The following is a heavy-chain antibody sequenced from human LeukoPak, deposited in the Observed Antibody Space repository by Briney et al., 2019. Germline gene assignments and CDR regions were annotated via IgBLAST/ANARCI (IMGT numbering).Heavy chain of an antibody. D-gene: IGHD2-21*02. V-gene: IGHV1-69*05. CDR3: ARDCDGDCGWFDP. J-gene: IGHJ5*02. CDR2: IIPIFGTA. Sequence: ASVKVSCKASGGTFSSYAISWVRQAPGQGLEWMGGIIPIFGTANYAQKFQGRVTITTDESTSTAYMELSSLRSEDTAVYYCARDCDGDCGWFDPWGQGTLVTVSS. CDR1: GGTFSSYA.